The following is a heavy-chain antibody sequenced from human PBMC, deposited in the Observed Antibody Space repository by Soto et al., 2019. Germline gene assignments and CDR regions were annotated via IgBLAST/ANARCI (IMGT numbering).Heavy chain of an antibody. Sequence: ASGKVSCNASGYTFTSYGISWVRQAPGQGLEWMGWISAYNGNTNYAQKLQGRVTMTTDTSTSTAYMELRSLRSDDTAVYYCARDLGPRQIVLATCDYWGQVTLFPVSS. CDR2: ISAYNGNT. CDR3: ARDLGPRQIVLATCDY. V-gene: IGHV1-18*01. D-gene: IGHD1-26*01. CDR1: GYTFTSYG. J-gene: IGHJ4*02.